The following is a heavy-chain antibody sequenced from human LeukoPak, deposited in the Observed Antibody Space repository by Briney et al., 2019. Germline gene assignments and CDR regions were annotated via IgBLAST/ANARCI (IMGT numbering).Heavy chain of an antibody. D-gene: IGHD1-14*01. CDR3: ARGSNRIGDRLDY. Sequence: ASVKVSCKASGYTFTGYYMHWVRQAPGQGLEWMGWINPNSGGTNYAQKLQDRVTMTTDPSTSTAYMELRRLTSDDTAVYYCARGSNRIGDRLDYWGQGTLVTAS. CDR2: INPNSGGT. CDR1: GYTFTGYY. V-gene: IGHV1-2*02. J-gene: IGHJ4*02.